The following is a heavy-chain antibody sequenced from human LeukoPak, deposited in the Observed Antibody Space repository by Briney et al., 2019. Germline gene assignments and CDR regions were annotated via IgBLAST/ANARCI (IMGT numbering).Heavy chain of an antibody. CDR3: ARESSSLLWFGELSAGFDY. D-gene: IGHD3-10*01. CDR1: GFTFSSSA. Sequence: GGSLRLSCAASGFTFSSSAMSWVRQAPGKGLEWVSGIGGSGGSTHYADSVKGRFTISRDNSKNTLYLQMNSLRAEDTAVYYCARESSSLLWFGELSAGFDYWGQGTLVTVSS. J-gene: IGHJ4*02. V-gene: IGHV3-23*01. CDR2: IGGSGGST.